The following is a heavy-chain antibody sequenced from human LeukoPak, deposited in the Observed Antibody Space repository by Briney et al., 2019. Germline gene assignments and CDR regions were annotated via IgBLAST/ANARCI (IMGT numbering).Heavy chain of an antibody. D-gene: IGHD6-19*01. Sequence: KTSETLSLTCSVSGGSISSSSYYWGWIRQPPGKGLEWIGSFHYSGSTYYNPSLKSRVTISVNMSKNQFSLKLNSVTAADTAVYYCARTSGWPSFDYWGQGTLVTVSS. V-gene: IGHV4-39*07. CDR1: GGSISSSSYY. CDR3: ARTSGWPSFDY. CDR2: FHYSGST. J-gene: IGHJ4*02.